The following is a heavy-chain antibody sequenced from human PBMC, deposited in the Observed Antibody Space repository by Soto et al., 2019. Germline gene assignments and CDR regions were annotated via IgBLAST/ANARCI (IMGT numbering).Heavy chain of an antibody. CDR2: ISAYNGNT. V-gene: IGHV1-18*01. Sequence: QVQLVQSGAEVKKPGASVKVSCKASGYTFTSYGISWVRQAPGQGLEWMGWISAYNGNTNYAQKLQGRVTMTTDTYTSTDYMELRSLRSDDTAVYYCARDGTTTYYDILTGYYCFDYWGQGTLVTVSS. CDR1: GYTFTSYG. J-gene: IGHJ4*02. D-gene: IGHD3-9*01. CDR3: ARDGTTTYYDILTGYYCFDY.